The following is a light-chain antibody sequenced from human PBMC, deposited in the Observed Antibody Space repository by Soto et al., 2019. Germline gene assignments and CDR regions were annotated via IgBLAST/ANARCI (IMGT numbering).Light chain of an antibody. CDR1: QSVSSN. J-gene: IGKJ1*01. V-gene: IGKV3-15*01. Sequence: EIVMTQSPATLSVSPGERVTLSCRASQSVSSNLAWYQQKPGRAPRLLIYGASTRATDIPARFSGGGSGTDFTLTISSLQSEDFAVYYCQHYDNWPLTFGRGTKVEIK. CDR3: QHYDNWPLT. CDR2: GAS.